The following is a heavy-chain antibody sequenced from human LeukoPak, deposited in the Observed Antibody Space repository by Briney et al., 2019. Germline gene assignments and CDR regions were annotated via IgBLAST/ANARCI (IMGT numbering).Heavy chain of an antibody. CDR1: GFTFSSNW. D-gene: IGHD3-16*02. V-gene: IGHV3-7*01. CDR3: ARDRSVYDYVWGSYRSCCFDY. Sequence: GGSLRLSCAASGFTFSSNWMSWVHQAPGKGLEWVANIKQDGSEKYYVDSVKGRFTISRDNAKNSLYLQMNSLRAEDTAVYYCARDRSVYDYVWGSYRSCCFDYWGQGTLVTVSS. CDR2: IKQDGSEK. J-gene: IGHJ4*02.